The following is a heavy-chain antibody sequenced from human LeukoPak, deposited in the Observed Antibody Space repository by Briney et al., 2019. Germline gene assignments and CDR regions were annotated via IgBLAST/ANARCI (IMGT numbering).Heavy chain of an antibody. V-gene: IGHV4-59*01. CDR3: ARQVGGYYFFDY. D-gene: IGHD5-12*01. Sequence: SETLSLTCTVSGGSISNYYWTWIRQPPGKGLEWIGYIFYSGSTNYNPSLKSRVTISVDTSKNQFSLNLNSVTAADTAVYYCARQVGGYYFFDYWGQGTLVTVSS. J-gene: IGHJ4*02. CDR2: IFYSGST. CDR1: GGSISNYY.